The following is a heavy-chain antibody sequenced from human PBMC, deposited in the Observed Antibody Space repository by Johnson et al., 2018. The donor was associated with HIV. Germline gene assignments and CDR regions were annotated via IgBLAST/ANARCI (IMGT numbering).Heavy chain of an antibody. V-gene: IGHV3-23*04. CDR1: GFSFDDYG. D-gene: IGHD1-26*01. J-gene: IGHJ3*02. CDR3: ASSSPYSGSYGDAFDI. CDR2: ISWNGGNA. Sequence: VQLVESGGGLVQPGGSLRLSCAASGFSFDDYGMSWVRQAPGKGLEWVSTISWNGGNAYNADSMKGRFTISRDNSKNTLYLQMNSLRGEDTAVYYCASSSPYSGSYGDAFDIWGQGTLVTVSS.